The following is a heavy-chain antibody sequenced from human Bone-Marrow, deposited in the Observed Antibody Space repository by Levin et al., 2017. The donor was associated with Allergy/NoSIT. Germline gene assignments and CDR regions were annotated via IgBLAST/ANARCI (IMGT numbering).Heavy chain of an antibody. CDR3: ARRMYVSSWSACDM. CDR1: GFTLSTYW. D-gene: IGHD6-13*01. V-gene: IGHV3-7*04. J-gene: IGHJ3*02. CDR2: IKQDGSEK. Sequence: PGESLKISCAPSGFTLSTYWMSWVRQAPGKGLEWVANIKQDGSEKYYVDSVTGRFTISRDNTKNSLYLQMNSLRAEDTAVYYCARRMYVSSWSACDMWGQGPLVTVS.